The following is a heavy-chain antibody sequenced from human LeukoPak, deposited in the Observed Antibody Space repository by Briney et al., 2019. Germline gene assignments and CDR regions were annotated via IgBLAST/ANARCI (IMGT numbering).Heavy chain of an antibody. Sequence: SETLSLTCAVYGGSFSGYYWSWIRQPPGKGLEWIGYIYYSGSAKYNPSLKSRVTISVDTSKNQFSLKLSSVTAADTAVYYCARAGATGAPDHDAFDIWGQGTMVTVSS. V-gene: IGHV4-59*01. D-gene: IGHD1-1*01. J-gene: IGHJ3*02. CDR1: GGSFSGYY. CDR2: IYYSGSA. CDR3: ARAGATGAPDHDAFDI.